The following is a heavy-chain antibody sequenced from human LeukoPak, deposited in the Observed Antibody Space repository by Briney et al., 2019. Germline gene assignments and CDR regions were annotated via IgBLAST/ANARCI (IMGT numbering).Heavy chain of an antibody. CDR3: ARQDQSSGYYGAFDI. CDR1: GYRFTSYW. V-gene: IGHV5-51*01. D-gene: IGHD3-22*01. Sequence: GESLKISCKGSGYRFTSYWIGWVRQMPGKGLEWMGIIYPGDSDTIYSPSFQGQVTISADKSISTAYLQWSSLKASDTAMYYCARQDQSSGYYGAFDIWGQGTMVTVSS. J-gene: IGHJ3*02. CDR2: IYPGDSDT.